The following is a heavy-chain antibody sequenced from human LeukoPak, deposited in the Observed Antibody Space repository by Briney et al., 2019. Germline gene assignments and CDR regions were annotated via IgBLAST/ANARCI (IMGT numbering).Heavy chain of an antibody. Sequence: GGSLRLSCAASGFTFSSYAMHWVRQAPGKGLEWVTIISYDGSIKYYADSVKGRFTISRDNSKNTLYLQMNSLRAEDTAVYYCARSGIAAAHYYYYYGMDVWGQGTTVTVSS. CDR1: GFTFSSYA. CDR3: ARSGIAAAHYYYYYGMDV. J-gene: IGHJ6*02. D-gene: IGHD6-13*01. CDR2: ISYDGSIK. V-gene: IGHV3-30-3*01.